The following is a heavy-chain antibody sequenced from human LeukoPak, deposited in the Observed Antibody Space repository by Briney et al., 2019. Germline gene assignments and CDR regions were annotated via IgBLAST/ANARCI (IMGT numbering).Heavy chain of an antibody. V-gene: IGHV4-34*01. D-gene: IGHD1-26*01. J-gene: IGHJ3*02. CDR1: GGSFSGYY. CDR2: INHSGST. Sequence: PSETLSLTCAVYGGSFSGYYWSWIRQPPGKGLEWIGEINHSGSTNYNPSLKSRVTISVDTSKNQFSLKLSSVTAADTAVYYCARPLGAADAFDIWGQGTMVTVSS. CDR3: ARPLGAADAFDI.